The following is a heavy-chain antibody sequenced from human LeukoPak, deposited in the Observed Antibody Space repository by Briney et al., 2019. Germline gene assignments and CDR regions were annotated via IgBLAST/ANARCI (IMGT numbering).Heavy chain of an antibody. Sequence: PVKVSCKASGGTFSSYAISWVRQAPGQGLEWMGGIIPIFGTANYAQKFQGRVTITTDESTSTAYMELSSLRSEDTAVYYCARIPLNEYSSSERDETWGQGTLVTVSS. J-gene: IGHJ5*02. CDR3: ARIPLNEYSSSERDET. D-gene: IGHD6-6*01. V-gene: IGHV1-69*05. CDR2: IIPIFGTA. CDR1: GGTFSSYA.